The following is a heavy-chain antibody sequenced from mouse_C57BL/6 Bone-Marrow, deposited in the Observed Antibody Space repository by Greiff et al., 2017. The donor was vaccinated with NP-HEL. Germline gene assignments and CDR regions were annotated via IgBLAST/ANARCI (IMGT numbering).Heavy chain of an antibody. V-gene: IGHV1-80*01. Sequence: VQLQQSGAELVKPGASVKISCKASGYAFSSYWMNWVKQRPGKGLEWIGQIYPGDGDTNYNGKFKGKATLTADKSSSTAYMQLSSLTSEDSAVYFCARGFYGSSLTGTSWGQGTTLTVSS. J-gene: IGHJ2*01. CDR2: IYPGDGDT. CDR1: GYAFSSYW. CDR3: ARGFYGSSLTGTS. D-gene: IGHD1-1*01.